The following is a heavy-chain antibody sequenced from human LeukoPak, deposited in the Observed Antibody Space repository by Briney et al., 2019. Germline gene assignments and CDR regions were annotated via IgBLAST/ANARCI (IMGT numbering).Heavy chain of an antibody. Sequence: GGSLGLSCAASGFTFSIYPMTWVRQAPGKGLDWVSAISGSGITTYYAESVKGRFTLSRDNSKNMLYLQVNSLRAEDTAVYYCAKEFMATVAEIDHWGQGTLVTVSS. D-gene: IGHD5-24*01. CDR1: GFTFSIYP. CDR3: AKEFMATVAEIDH. V-gene: IGHV3-23*01. CDR2: ISGSGITT. J-gene: IGHJ4*02.